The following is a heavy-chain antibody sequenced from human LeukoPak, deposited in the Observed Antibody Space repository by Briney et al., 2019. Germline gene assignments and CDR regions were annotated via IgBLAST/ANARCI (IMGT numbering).Heavy chain of an antibody. D-gene: IGHD2-2*01. CDR1: GYTFTAYY. CDR2: INPNSGGT. V-gene: IGHV1-2*02. J-gene: IGHJ4*02. Sequence: ATVKVSCKASGYTFTAYYMHWVRQAPGQGLEWMGWINPNSGGTNYAQKFQGRVPMTRDTSISTAYMELSRLRSDDTAVYYCARDRVVVPAAFDYWGQGTLVTVSS. CDR3: ARDRVVVPAAFDY.